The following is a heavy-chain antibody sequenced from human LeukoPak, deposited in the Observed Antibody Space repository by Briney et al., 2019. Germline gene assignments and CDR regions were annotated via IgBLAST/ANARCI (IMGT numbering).Heavy chain of an antibody. V-gene: IGHV3-7*01. CDR2: INPAGSET. CDR3: ARFGYVAAVDV. D-gene: IGHD2-15*01. J-gene: IGHJ4*02. CDR1: GFSLIASW. Sequence: GGSLRLSCSASGFSLIASWMTWVRQAPGTGMEWVANINPAGSETYYVDPVKGRFSISRDNAKNLVYLQMNSLRAEDTAVYHCARFGYVAAVDVWGQGTPVTVS.